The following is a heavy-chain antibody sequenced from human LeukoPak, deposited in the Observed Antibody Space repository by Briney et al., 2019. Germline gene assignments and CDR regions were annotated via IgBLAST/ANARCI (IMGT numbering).Heavy chain of an antibody. J-gene: IGHJ4*02. CDR2: IYGSGNT. D-gene: IGHD3-10*01. V-gene: IGHV3-53*01. Sequence: PGGSLRLSCTTSGFNVNSNYMSGVRQAPGNGLDGVSVIYGSGNTYYADSVKGRFTISRDNSKNTLYLQMNSLRGEDTAVYYCARVIYGSGSYYFDYWGQGTLVTVSS. CDR1: GFNVNSNY. CDR3: ARVIYGSGSYYFDY.